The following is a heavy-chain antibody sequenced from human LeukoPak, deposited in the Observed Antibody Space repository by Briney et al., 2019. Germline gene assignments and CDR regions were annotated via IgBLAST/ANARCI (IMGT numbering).Heavy chain of an antibody. CDR3: ARSHVLLWFGPRSGDYYYYYGMDV. Sequence: ASVKVSCKASGDTFTSYAMHWVRQAPGQRREWRGWINAGEGNTKYSQKFQGRVTITRDTSASTAYMELSSLRSEDTAVYYCARSHVLLWFGPRSGDYYYYYGMDVWGKGTTVTVSS. V-gene: IGHV1-3*01. D-gene: IGHD3-10*01. CDR1: GDTFTSYA. J-gene: IGHJ6*04. CDR2: INAGEGNT.